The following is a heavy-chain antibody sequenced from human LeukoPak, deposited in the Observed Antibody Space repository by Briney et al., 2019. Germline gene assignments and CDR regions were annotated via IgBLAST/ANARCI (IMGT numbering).Heavy chain of an antibody. J-gene: IGHJ4*02. CDR1: GYSISSGYY. D-gene: IGHD1-26*01. CDR2: IYQSGST. Sequence: AETLSLTCTVSGYSISSGYYWGWIRLPPGKGLEWIGSIYQSGSTYYNPSLKSRVTISVDTSKNQFSLKLSSVTAADTAVYYCAREYRGGATILGYYFDYWGQGTLVTVSS. V-gene: IGHV4-38-2*02. CDR3: AREYRGGATILGYYFDY.